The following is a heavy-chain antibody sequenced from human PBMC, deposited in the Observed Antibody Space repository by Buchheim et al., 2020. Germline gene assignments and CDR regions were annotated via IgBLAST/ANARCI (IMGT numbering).Heavy chain of an antibody. D-gene: IGHD1-20*01. CDR2: IWYDGSNK. V-gene: IGHV3-33*01. CDR3: ARARGPDNWTSRQLPY. J-gene: IGHJ4*02. Sequence: QVQLVESGGGVVQPGRSLRLSCAASGFTFSSYGMHWVRQAPGKGLEWVAVIWYDGSNKYYADSVKGRFTISRDNSKNSLYLQMNSLRAEDTAVYYCARARGPDNWTSRQLPYWGQGTL. CDR1: GFTFSSYG.